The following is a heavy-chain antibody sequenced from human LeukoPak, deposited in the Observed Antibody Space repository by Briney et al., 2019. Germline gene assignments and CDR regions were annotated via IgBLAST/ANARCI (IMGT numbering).Heavy chain of an antibody. CDR2: INWNGGST. CDR1: GFTFSTYS. J-gene: IGHJ4*02. V-gene: IGHV3-20*04. CDR3: ARARWGGSPNDY. Sequence: GGSLRLSCAASGFTFSTYSMNWVRQAPGKGLEWVSGINWNGGSTGYADSVKGRFTISRDNAKNSLYLQMNSLRAEDTALYYCARARWGGSPNDYWGQGTLVTVSS. D-gene: IGHD1-26*01.